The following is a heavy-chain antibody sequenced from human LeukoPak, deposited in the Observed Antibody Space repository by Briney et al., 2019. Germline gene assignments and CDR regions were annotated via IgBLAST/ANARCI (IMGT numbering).Heavy chain of an antibody. Sequence: PSETLSLTCTVSGGSTSSSSYYWGWIRQPPGKGLEWIGSIYYSGSTYYNPSLKSRVTISVDTSKNQFSLKLSSVTAADTAVYYCARLRNYYDSSGYYSFRYFDYWGRGTLVTVSS. CDR2: IYYSGST. J-gene: IGHJ4*02. D-gene: IGHD3-22*01. V-gene: IGHV4-39*01. CDR3: ARLRNYYDSSGYYSFRYFDY. CDR1: GGSTSSSSYY.